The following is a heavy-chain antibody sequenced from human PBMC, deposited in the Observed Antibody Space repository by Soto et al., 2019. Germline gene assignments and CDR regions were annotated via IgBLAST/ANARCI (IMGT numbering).Heavy chain of an antibody. V-gene: IGHV4-31*03. CDR1: GGSISSGGYY. D-gene: IGHD3-22*01. Sequence: SETLSLTCTVSGGSISSGGYYWSWIRQHPVKGLEWIGYIYYSGSTYYNPSLKSRVTISVDTSKNQFSLKLSSVTAADTAVYYCASREYYYDSSGFFLGVAFDIWGQGTMVTVSS. CDR2: IYYSGST. CDR3: ASREYYYDSSGFFLGVAFDI. J-gene: IGHJ3*02.